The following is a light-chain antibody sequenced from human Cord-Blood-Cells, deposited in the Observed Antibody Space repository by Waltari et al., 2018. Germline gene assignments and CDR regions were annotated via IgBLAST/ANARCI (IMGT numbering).Light chain of an antibody. CDR3: CSYAGRSTSLYV. CDR2: EGS. CDR1: SSDDGSYNL. Sequence: QSALTQPASVSGSTGQSITISCTGTSSDDGSYNLVSWYPQHPGKAPKLMIYEGSKRPSGVPNRFSGSKSGNTASRTISGLQAEDEADYYCCSYAGRSTSLYVFGTGTKVTVL. J-gene: IGLJ1*01. V-gene: IGLV2-23*01.